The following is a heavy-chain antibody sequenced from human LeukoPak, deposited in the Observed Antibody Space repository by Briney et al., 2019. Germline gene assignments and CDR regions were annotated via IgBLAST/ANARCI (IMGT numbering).Heavy chain of an antibody. CDR2: ISGSGSNT. Sequence: PGGSLRLSCGASGFSFRSYAMTWVRPAPGKGLEWVSGISGSGSNTNYADSVKGRFTISRDNSMNTLYLQMNSLRAEDTAVYYCAKDAYSTDWYRGFDYWGQGTLVTVSS. J-gene: IGHJ4*02. V-gene: IGHV3-23*01. CDR1: GFSFRSYA. CDR3: AKDAYSTDWYRGFDY. D-gene: IGHD6-19*01.